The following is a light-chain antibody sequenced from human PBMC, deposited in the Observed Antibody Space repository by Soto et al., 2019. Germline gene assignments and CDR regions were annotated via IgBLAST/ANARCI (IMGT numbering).Light chain of an antibody. V-gene: IGKV3-20*01. CDR2: GAS. CDR3: QQYDNSIT. CDR1: QSVSSTY. Sequence: EIVLTQSPDTLSLSPGETATLSCRASQSVSSTYLAWYHQKPGQAPRLLIFGASRRATGIPDRFSGSGSGTDLTLTISRLEPEDFAVYYCQQYDNSITFGQGTRLEIE. J-gene: IGKJ5*01.